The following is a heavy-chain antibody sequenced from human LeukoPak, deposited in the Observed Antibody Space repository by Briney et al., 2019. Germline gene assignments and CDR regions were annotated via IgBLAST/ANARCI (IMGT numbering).Heavy chain of an antibody. CDR2: ISGSGGST. V-gene: IGHV3-23*01. Sequence: GGSLRLSCAASGFTFSSYAMSWVRQAPRKGLEWVSAISGSGGSTYYADSVKGRFTISRDNSKNTLYLQMNSLRAEDTAVYYCAKVLSPAQLADYWGQGTLVTVSS. J-gene: IGHJ4*02. CDR1: GFTFSSYA. D-gene: IGHD6-6*01. CDR3: AKVLSPAQLADY.